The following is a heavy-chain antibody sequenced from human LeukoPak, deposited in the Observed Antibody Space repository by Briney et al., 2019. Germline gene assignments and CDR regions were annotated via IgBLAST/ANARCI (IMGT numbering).Heavy chain of an antibody. CDR3: ARAPEYYYDSSGYLY. V-gene: IGHV4-59*12. D-gene: IGHD3-22*01. J-gene: IGHJ4*02. Sequence: SETLSLTCTVSGGSITTYFWSWIRQSPGKGLEWIGYMYYSGLTKYNPSLQSRVTISVDKSKNQFSLKLSSVTAADTAVYYCARAPEYYYDSSGYLYWGQGTLVTVSS. CDR1: GGSITTYF. CDR2: MYYSGLT.